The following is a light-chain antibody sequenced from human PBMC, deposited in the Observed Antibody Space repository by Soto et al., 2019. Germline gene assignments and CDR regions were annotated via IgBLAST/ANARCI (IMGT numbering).Light chain of an antibody. V-gene: IGKV2-28*01. CDR3: MQGRQTPTP. Sequence: DLVMTQSPVSLPVTPGEPAAISCRSQQSLLNSDGNNYLDWYLQRPGQSPQLLIYLGSNRASGVPDKFSSSRSDTDFTMKISRVEAGDVGVYYCMQGRQTPTPFGKGTKLEIK. J-gene: IGKJ1*01. CDR1: QSLLNSDGNNY. CDR2: LGS.